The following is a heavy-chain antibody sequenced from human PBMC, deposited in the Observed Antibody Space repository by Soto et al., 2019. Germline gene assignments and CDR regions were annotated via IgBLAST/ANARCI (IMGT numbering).Heavy chain of an antibody. Sequence: SETLSLTCTVSGGSISSYYWSWIRQPPGKGLEWIGYIYYSGYTYYNPSLEGRVTISADTSKNQLSLNLRSVTAADTAVYYCASPAGADYTFDYWGQGILVTVSS. CDR3: ASPAGADYTFDY. V-gene: IGHV4-59*08. CDR2: IYYSGYT. D-gene: IGHD4-4*01. J-gene: IGHJ4*02. CDR1: GGSISSYY.